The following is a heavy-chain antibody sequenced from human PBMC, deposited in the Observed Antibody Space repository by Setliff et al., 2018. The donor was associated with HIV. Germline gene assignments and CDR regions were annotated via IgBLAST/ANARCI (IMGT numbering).Heavy chain of an antibody. J-gene: IGHJ4*02. D-gene: IGHD3-3*01. Sequence: KPSETLSLTCTVSGGSISSSSYYWGWIRQHPGKGLEWIGYIYYSGSTYYNPSLKSRVTISVDTSRNQFSLKLSSVTAADTAVYYCARDRSDYYNLPGYFDHWGQGTPVTVSS. V-gene: IGHV4-31*03. CDR3: ARDRSDYYNLPGYFDH. CDR2: IYYSGST. CDR1: GGSISSSSYY.